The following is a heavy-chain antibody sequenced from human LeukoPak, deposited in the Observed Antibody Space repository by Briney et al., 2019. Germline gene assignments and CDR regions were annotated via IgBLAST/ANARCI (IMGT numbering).Heavy chain of an antibody. D-gene: IGHD2-2*02. CDR1: GFTFSSYG. CDR3: AKAFPSRYCSSTSCYINLFDY. Sequence: GGSLRLSCAASGFTFSSYGMHWVRQAPGKGLEWVAVISYDGSNKYYADSVKGRFTISRDNSKNTLYLRMNSLRAEDTAVYYCAKAFPSRYCSSTSCYINLFDYWGQGTLVTVSS. J-gene: IGHJ4*02. CDR2: ISYDGSNK. V-gene: IGHV3-30*18.